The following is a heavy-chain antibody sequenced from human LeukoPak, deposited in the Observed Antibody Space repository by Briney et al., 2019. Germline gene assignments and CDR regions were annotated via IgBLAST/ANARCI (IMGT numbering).Heavy chain of an antibody. V-gene: IGHV3-7*01. D-gene: IGHD3-16*01. CDR2: IKEDGSAE. Sequence: GGSLTLLCVASGFSFSDYCMSWVRQAPGKGLEWVANIKEDGSAEYYVDSVKGRFTISRDNAKNSLYLQMSSLRAEDTAVYYCARARSAYYVDDWGQGTMVTVSS. J-gene: IGHJ4*01. CDR1: GFSFSDYC. CDR3: ARARSAYYVDD.